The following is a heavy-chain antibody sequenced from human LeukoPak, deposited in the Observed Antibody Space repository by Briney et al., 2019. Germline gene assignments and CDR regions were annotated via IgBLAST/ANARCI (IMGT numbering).Heavy chain of an antibody. V-gene: IGHV3-7*01. CDR3: ARDVGYNRFDQ. CDR2: INQDGRAT. J-gene: IGHJ4*02. Sequence: PGGALKLSCAARGFTFSASEMHWVRQAPAKGREGVANINQDGRATFYGDSVKGRFTISRNNAENSLYLQMSNMKAEDTAVYFCARDVGYNRFDQWGQGTLVTVSS. CDR1: GFTFSASE. D-gene: IGHD5-24*01.